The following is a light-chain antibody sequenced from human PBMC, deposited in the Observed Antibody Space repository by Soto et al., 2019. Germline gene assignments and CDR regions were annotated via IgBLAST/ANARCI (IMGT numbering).Light chain of an antibody. J-gene: IGLJ1*01. CDR2: DNN. CDR1: SSNVGYNS. V-gene: IGLV1-51*01. CDR3: GAWDNSLSVYV. Sequence: QSVLTQPPSVSAAPGQEVTISCSGSSSNVGYNSVSWYQQLPGTAPKLLIYDNNKRPSGIPARFSGSKSGTSATLGITGLQTGDEADYYCGAWDNSLSVYVFGSGTNVTVL.